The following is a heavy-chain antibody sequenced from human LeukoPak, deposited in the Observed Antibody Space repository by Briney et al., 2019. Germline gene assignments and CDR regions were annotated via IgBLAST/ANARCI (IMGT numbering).Heavy chain of an antibody. J-gene: IGHJ6*02. Sequence: SQTLSLTCTVSGGSISSGDYYWSWIRQPPGKGLEWIGEINHSGSTNYNPSLKSRVTISVDTSKNQFSLKLSSVTAADTAVYYCARRSSWTYYYYGMDVWGQGTTVTVSS. D-gene: IGHD6-13*01. CDR3: ARRSSWTYYYYGMDV. V-gene: IGHV4-30-4*01. CDR1: GGSISSGDYY. CDR2: INHSGST.